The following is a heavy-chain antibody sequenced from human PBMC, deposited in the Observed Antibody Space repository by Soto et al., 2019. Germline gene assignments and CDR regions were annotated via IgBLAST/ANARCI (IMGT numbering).Heavy chain of an antibody. J-gene: IGHJ4*02. D-gene: IGHD6-19*01. V-gene: IGHV1-46*01. CDR3: ARVDYHSGWYLDY. CDR2: INPSGGST. CDR1: GYTFTSYY. Sequence: XSVKVSFNASGYTFTSYYMHLVRQSPGQGLEWMGIINPSGGSTSYAQKFQGRVTMTRDTSTSTVYMELSSLRSEDTAVYYCARVDYHSGWYLDYWGQGTLVTVSS.